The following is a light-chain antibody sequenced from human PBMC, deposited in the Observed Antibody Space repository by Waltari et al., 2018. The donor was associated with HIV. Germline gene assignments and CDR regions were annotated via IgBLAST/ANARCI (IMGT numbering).Light chain of an antibody. J-gene: IGKJ3*01. CDR1: QSIATH. Sequence: DIQMTQSPSSLSASVGDTITITCRARQSIATHLNWYQQKLVKVPKVLIYGASTLQSGAPSRFSGSGSGTHFTLTITNLQPEDFATYFCQQSDSYPLTFTPGTKVDVK. V-gene: IGKV1-39*01. CDR2: GAS. CDR3: QQSDSYPLT.